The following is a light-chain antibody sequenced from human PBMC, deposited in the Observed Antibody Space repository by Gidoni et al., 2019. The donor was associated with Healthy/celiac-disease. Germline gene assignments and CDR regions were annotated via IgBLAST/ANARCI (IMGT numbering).Light chain of an antibody. CDR3: QQYNSYWT. J-gene: IGKJ1*01. Sequence: DIPMTPSPSTLSASVGDRVTIPCRASQSISSWLAWYQQKPGKAPKLLIYKASSLESGVPSRFSGSGSGTEFTLTISSLQPDDFATYYCQQYNSYWTFGQGTKVEIK. CDR1: QSISSW. V-gene: IGKV1-5*03. CDR2: KAS.